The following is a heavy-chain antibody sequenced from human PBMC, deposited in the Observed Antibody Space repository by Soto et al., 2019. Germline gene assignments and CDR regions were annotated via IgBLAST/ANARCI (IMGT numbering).Heavy chain of an antibody. CDR2: ISYDGSNK. CDR3: ARDSLGPSIVVDEFDY. D-gene: IGHD3-22*01. V-gene: IGHV3-30-3*01. J-gene: IGHJ4*02. CDR1: GFTFSSYA. Sequence: GGSLRLSCAASGFTFSSYAMHWVRQAPGKGLEWVAVISYDGSNKYYADSVKGRFTISRDNSKNTLYLQMNSLRAEDTAVYYCARDSLGPSIVVDEFDYWGQGTLVTVSS.